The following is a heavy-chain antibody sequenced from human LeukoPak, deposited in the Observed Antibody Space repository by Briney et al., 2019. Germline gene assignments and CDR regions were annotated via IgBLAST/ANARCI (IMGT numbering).Heavy chain of an antibody. V-gene: IGHV3-64*01. CDR1: GFTFSSYA. CDR3: ARWGLLGQQIDY. Sequence: TGGSLRLSCAASGFTFSSYAMHWARQAPGKGLEYVSAISSNGGSTYYANSVKGRFTISRDNSKNTLYLQMGSLRAEDMAVYYCARWGLLGQQIDYWGQGTLVTVSS. CDR2: ISSNGGST. J-gene: IGHJ4*02. D-gene: IGHD1-26*01.